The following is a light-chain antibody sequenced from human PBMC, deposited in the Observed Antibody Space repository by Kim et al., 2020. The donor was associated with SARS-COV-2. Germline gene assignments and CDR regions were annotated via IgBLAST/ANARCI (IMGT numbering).Light chain of an antibody. CDR1: SLRSYY. CDR3: NSRDSSGNVWV. J-gene: IGLJ3*02. Sequence: ALGQPVRITSQGNSLRSYYASWYQQKPGQATVLVIYGKNNRPSGIPDRLSGSSSGNTASLTITGAQAEDEADYYCNSRDSSGNVWVFGGGTQLTVL. CDR2: GKN. V-gene: IGLV3-19*01.